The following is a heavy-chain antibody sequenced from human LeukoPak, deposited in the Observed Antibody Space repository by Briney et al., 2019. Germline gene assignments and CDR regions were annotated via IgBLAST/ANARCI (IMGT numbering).Heavy chain of an antibody. CDR2: INSDGSST. J-gene: IGHJ4*02. D-gene: IGHD6-19*01. V-gene: IGHV3-74*01. Sequence: GGSLRLSCAASGFTFSSYWMHWVRQVAGKGLVWVSRINSDGSSTSYADSVKGRFTISRDNAKNTLYLQVNSLRAEDTAVYYCARATQWLVSPFDYWGQGTLVTVSS. CDR3: ARATQWLVSPFDY. CDR1: GFTFSSYW.